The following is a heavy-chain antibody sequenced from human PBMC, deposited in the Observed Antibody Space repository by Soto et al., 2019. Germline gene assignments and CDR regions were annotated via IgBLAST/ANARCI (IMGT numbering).Heavy chain of an antibody. J-gene: IGHJ6*02. CDR3: AKDPSMGPAAAAGNYYYYGMDV. Sequence: GGSLRLSCAASGFTFSSYAMHWVRQAPGKGLEWVAGISYDGSNKYYEDCVKGRFTISRDNSKKTLYLQMNSLRAEDTAVYYCAKDPSMGPAAAAGNYYYYGMDVWGQGTTVTVSS. D-gene: IGHD6-13*01. V-gene: IGHV3-30-3*01. CDR2: ISYDGSNK. CDR1: GFTFSSYA.